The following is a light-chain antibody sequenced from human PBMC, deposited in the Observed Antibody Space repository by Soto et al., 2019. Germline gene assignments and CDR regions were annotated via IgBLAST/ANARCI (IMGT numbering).Light chain of an antibody. V-gene: IGLV1-47*01. CDR2: RND. CDR3: AKWDDSMRVYV. Sequence: QSVLPQPPSASGTPGQRVTISCSTTNSRSGSNYVYWYQQLPGAAPKLLIYRNDQRPSGVPDRFSASKSGTSASLAISGLRSEDEPDYFCAKWDDSMRVYVFGSGTKVTVL. CDR1: NSRSGSNY. J-gene: IGLJ1*01.